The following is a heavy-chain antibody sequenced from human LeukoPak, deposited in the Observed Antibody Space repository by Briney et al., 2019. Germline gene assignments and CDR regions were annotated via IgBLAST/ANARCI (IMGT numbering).Heavy chain of an antibody. D-gene: IGHD5-18*01. Sequence: SETLSLTCTVSGGSISSSSYYWGWIRQPPGKGLEWIGSIYYSGSTYYNPSLKSRVTISVDTSKNQFSLKLSSVTAADTAVYYCARDHGYSYGFLIARWDYWGQGTLVTVSS. V-gene: IGHV4-39*07. CDR1: GGSISSSSYY. CDR2: IYYSGST. CDR3: ARDHGYSYGFLIARWDY. J-gene: IGHJ4*02.